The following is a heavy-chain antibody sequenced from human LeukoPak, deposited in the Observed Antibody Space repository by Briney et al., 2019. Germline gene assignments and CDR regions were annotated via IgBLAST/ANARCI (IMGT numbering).Heavy chain of an antibody. Sequence: GASVKVSCKASGYTFNSYGISRVRQAPGQGLEWMGWISAYNGNTNYAQKLQGRVTMTTDTSTSTAYMELRSLRSDDTAVYFCAREVPLSGSYNVWGQGTLVTVSS. CDR2: ISAYNGNT. J-gene: IGHJ4*02. CDR1: GYTFNSYG. CDR3: AREVPLSGSYNV. V-gene: IGHV1-18*01. D-gene: IGHD1-26*01.